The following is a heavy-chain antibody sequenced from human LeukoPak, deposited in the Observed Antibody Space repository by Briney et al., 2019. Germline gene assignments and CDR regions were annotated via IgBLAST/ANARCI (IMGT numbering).Heavy chain of an antibody. Sequence: GSLRLSCAASGFTFSSYAMHWVRQAPGKGLEWVSSINNVRSHIYYADSVRGRFTISRDNANNVLYLQMNSLRAEDTAVYYCARDPTYYLRYGYFDSWGQGTLVTVSS. CDR2: INNVRSHI. CDR1: GFTFSSYA. D-gene: IGHD1-26*01. CDR3: ARDPTYYLRYGYFDS. V-gene: IGHV3-21*06. J-gene: IGHJ4*02.